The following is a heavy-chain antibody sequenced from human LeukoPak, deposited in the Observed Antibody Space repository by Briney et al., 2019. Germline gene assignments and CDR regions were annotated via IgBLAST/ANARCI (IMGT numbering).Heavy chain of an antibody. CDR3: ARGSRAGGFDP. CDR1: GFTFSSYS. Sequence: GGSLSLSCAASGFTFSSYSMNWVRQAPGKGLEWVSSISSSSSYIYYADSVKGRFTISRDNAKNSLYLQMNSLRAEDTAVYYCARGSRAGGFDPWGQGTLVTVSS. J-gene: IGHJ5*02. D-gene: IGHD2-2*01. CDR2: ISSSSSYI. V-gene: IGHV3-21*01.